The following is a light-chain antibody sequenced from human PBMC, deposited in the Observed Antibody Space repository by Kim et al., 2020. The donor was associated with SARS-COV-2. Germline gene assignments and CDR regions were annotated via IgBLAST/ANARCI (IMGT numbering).Light chain of an antibody. CDR1: QSVSSN. V-gene: IGKV3-15*01. CDR2: GAS. CDR3: QQSDNWPRT. Sequence: VSPGGRATLSCRASQSVSSNLAWYQQKPGQAPRLVIYGASTRATGIPARFSGSGSGTEFTLTISSLQSEDFAVYYCQQSDNWPRTFGQGTKVDIK. J-gene: IGKJ1*01.